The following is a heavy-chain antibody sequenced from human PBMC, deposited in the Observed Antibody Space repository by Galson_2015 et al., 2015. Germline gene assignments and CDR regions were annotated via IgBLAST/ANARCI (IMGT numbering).Heavy chain of an antibody. CDR3: ARQILDYDFWSGYYPTNFDY. D-gene: IGHD3-3*01. V-gene: IGHV3-21*01. J-gene: IGHJ4*02. Sequence: SLRLSCAASEFTFSSYYMSWVRQAPGKGLEWASSISSTTTYIYYEDSVKGRFTISRDNAKNSLYLQMNSLGAEDTAVYYCARQILDYDFWSGYYPTNFDYWGQGTLVTVSS. CDR1: EFTFSSYY. CDR2: ISSTTTYI.